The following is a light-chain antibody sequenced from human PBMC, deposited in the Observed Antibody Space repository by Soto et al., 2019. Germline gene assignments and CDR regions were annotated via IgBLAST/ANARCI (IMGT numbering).Light chain of an antibody. J-gene: IGKJ1*01. CDR3: QQYYSWGT. CDR2: WAS. Sequence: DIVMTQSPDSLAVSLGERATINCKSSQSVLYSSNNKNYLAWYQQKPGQPPKLLIYWASTRESGVTDRCSGSGSGTDFTLTISSLQAEDVAVYYCQQYYSWGTFGQGTKVEIK. CDR1: QSVLYSSNNKNY. V-gene: IGKV4-1*01.